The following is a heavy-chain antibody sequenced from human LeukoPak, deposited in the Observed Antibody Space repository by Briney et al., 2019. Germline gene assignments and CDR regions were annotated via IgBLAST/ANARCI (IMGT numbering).Heavy chain of an antibody. CDR2: ISSSGSII. CDR1: GFTFSSYS. CDR3: ARGRLVTYDY. D-gene: IGHD3-9*01. V-gene: IGHV3-48*01. J-gene: IGHJ4*02. Sequence: GGSLRLSCAASGFTFSSYSMNWVRQAPGKGLEWVSYISSSGSIIDYADSVKGRFTISRDNAKNSLYLQMNSLRAEDTAVYYCARGRLVTYDYWGQGTLVTVSS.